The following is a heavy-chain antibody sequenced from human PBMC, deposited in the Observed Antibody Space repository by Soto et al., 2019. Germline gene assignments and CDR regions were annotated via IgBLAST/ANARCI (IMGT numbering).Heavy chain of an antibody. CDR2: INSDGSST. CDR1: GFTFSSYW. J-gene: IGHJ6*02. Sequence: EVQLVESGGGLVQPGGSLRLSCAASGFTFSSYWMHWVRQAPGKGLVWVSRINSDGSSTSYADSVKGRFTISRDNAKNTLYLQMNSLRAEDMAVYYCASAHYYYYGMDVWGQGTTVTVSS. V-gene: IGHV3-74*01. CDR3: ASAHYYYYGMDV.